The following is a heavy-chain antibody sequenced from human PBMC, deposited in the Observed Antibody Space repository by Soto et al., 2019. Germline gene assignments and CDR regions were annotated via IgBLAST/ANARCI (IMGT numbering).Heavy chain of an antibody. CDR1: GISLTAHG. CDR3: ARVRNNNDKRLDV. V-gene: IGHV3-33*01. Sequence: QEQLVESGGGMVHPGTSLRLSCVTSGISLTAHGMHWVRQAPGKGLEWVARSWYDGKTFYGDSVKGRFTISRDTSTVFLDMRSLRPDDTAVYFCARVRNNNDKRLDVWGQGTTVIVS. D-gene: IGHD2-8*01. CDR2: SWYDGKT. J-gene: IGHJ6*02.